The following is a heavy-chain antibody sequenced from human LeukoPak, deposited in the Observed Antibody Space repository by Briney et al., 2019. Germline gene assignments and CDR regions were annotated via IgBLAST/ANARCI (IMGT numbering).Heavy chain of an antibody. CDR2: IYYSGST. Sequence: SETLSLTCTVSGGSISSYYWSWIRQPPGKGLEWIGYIYYSGSTNYNPSLKSRVTISVDASKNQFSLKLSSVTAADTAVYYCAREEPYGQVDYWGQGTLVTVSS. CDR1: GGSISSYY. V-gene: IGHV4-59*08. D-gene: IGHD1-14*01. CDR3: AREEPYGQVDY. J-gene: IGHJ4*02.